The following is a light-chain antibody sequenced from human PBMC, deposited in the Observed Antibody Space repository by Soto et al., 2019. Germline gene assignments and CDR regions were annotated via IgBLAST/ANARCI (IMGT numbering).Light chain of an antibody. CDR3: CSFAVGSTLV. CDR2: EGS. V-gene: IGLV2-23*01. CDR1: TSDIGAYNL. J-gene: IGLJ2*01. Sequence: QSALTQPPSASGSPGQSVTISCTGTTSDIGAYNLVSWHQHHPGKAPKLIIYEGSKRPSGVSNRFSGSKSGNMASLTISGLQAEDEADYYCCSFAVGSTLVFGGGTKVTVL.